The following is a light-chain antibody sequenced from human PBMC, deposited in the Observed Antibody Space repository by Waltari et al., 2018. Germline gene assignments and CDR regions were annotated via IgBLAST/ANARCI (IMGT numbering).Light chain of an antibody. V-gene: IGKV3-11*01. CDR3: QQRSNWPPA. CDR2: DAS. Sequence: EIVLTQSPATLSLSPVERATLSCRASQSVSSYLAWYQQKPGQAPRLLIYDASNRATGIPARFSGSGSGTDFTITISSLEPEDFAVYYCQQRSNWPPAFGGGTKVEIK. J-gene: IGKJ4*01. CDR1: QSVSSY.